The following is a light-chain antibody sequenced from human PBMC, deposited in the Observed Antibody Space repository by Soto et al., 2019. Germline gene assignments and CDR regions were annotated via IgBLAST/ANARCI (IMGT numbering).Light chain of an antibody. CDR1: SSNIGAGYD. J-gene: IGLJ1*01. V-gene: IGLV1-40*01. CDR2: GNT. CDR3: QSYDTSRRDV. Sequence: QSVLTQPPSVSGAPGQRVTIACTGSSSNIGAGYDVHWYQQLPGKAPKLLVYGNTDRPSGVPDRFSGSKSGTSASLAITGLQTEDEADYYCQSYDTSRRDVFGTGTKLTVL.